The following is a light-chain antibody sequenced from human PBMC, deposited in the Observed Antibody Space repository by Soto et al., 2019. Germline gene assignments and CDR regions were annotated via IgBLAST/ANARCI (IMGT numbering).Light chain of an antibody. V-gene: IGLV2-8*01. CDR3: SSYTSSSTRV. Sequence: QSALTQPPSTSGSLGQSVTISCTGTSSDVGGYNYVSWHQQHPGKAPKLMIYEVTKRPSGVPDRFSGSKSGNTASLTVSGLQAEDEADYYCSSYTSSSTRVFGGGTKLTVL. J-gene: IGLJ3*02. CDR2: EVT. CDR1: SSDVGGYNY.